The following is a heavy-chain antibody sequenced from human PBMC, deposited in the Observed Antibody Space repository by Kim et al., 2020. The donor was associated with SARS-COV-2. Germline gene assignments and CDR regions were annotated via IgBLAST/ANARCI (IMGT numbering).Heavy chain of an antibody. J-gene: IGHJ5*02. Sequence: RVTISVDTSKNQFSLKLSSVTAADTAVYYCARVWERGVRGVIRVGRWFDPWGQGTLVTVSS. V-gene: IGHV4-31*02. D-gene: IGHD3-10*01. CDR3: ARVWERGVRGVIRVGRWFDP.